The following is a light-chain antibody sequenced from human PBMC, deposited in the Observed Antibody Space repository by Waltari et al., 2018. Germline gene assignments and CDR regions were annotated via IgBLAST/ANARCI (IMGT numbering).Light chain of an antibody. CDR2: ENT. CDR3: GTWDSSLSGAV. J-gene: IGLJ7*01. V-gene: IGLV1-51*02. Sequence: QSVLTQPPSVSAAPGQRVTISCSGGSSNIGNNYVSWYRKFPGTAPKLLIDENTERPSGIPGRFSGSKSGTSATLDITGLQAGDEADYYCGTWDSSLSGAVFGGGTHLTVL. CDR1: SSNIGNNY.